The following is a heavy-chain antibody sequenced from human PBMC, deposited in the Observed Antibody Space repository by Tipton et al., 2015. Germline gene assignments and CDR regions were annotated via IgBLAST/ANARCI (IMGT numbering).Heavy chain of an antibody. CDR2: ISVYNGDT. CDR1: GYTFTNFG. J-gene: IGHJ6*02. D-gene: IGHD4-17*01. V-gene: IGHV1-18*01. CDR3: ASRSDGKKYYYFGMDV. Sequence: QVQLVQSGAEVKKPGASVKVSCKASGYTFTNFGITWVRQAPGQGLEWMGWISVYNGDTKYAQNLQGRVTMTTDTSTGTAYMELRSLRADDTAVYYCASRSDGKKYYYFGMDVWGQGTTVTVSS.